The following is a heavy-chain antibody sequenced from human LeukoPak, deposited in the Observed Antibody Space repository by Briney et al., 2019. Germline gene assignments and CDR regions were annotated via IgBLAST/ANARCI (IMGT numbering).Heavy chain of an antibody. D-gene: IGHD5-24*01. V-gene: IGHV3-23*01. CDR2: TSGSGVYT. CDR3: AKAVDLATISVDI. CDR1: GFTFDSYG. J-gene: IGHJ3*02. Sequence: GGSLRLSCAASGFTFDSYGMNWVRQAPGKGLEWVSGTSGSGVYTYYADSVKGRFTISRDNSKNTLYLVMNSLRVDDTAVYYCAKAVDLATISVDIWGQGTMVTVSS.